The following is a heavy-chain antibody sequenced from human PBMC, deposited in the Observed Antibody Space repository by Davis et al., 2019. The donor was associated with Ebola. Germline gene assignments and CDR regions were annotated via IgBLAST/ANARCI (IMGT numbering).Heavy chain of an antibody. CDR3: AKDVGIYYGSGSYPNYYYYGMDV. D-gene: IGHD3-10*01. CDR1: VITFSSYA. Sequence: GESLKISCTDSVITFSSYAMTWVRQAPGKGLEWVSAISGSGGSTYYADSVKGRFTISRDNAKNSLYLQMNSLRAEDTALYYCAKDVGIYYGSGSYPNYYYYGMDVWGKGTTVTV. J-gene: IGHJ6*04. CDR2: ISGSGGST. V-gene: IGHV3-23*01.